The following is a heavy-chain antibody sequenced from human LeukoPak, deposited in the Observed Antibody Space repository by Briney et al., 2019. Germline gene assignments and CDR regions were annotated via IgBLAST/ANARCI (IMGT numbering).Heavy chain of an antibody. CDR1: GYTFTGYY. CDR2: INPNSGGT. CDR3: ARDRGEWGPGWFDP. D-gene: IGHD3-10*01. Sequence: ASVKVSCKASGYTFTGYYMHWVRQAPGQGLEWMGWINPNSGGTNYAQKFQGRVTMTTDTSTSTAYMELRSLRSDDTAVYYCARDRGEWGPGWFDPWGQGTLVTVSS. J-gene: IGHJ5*02. V-gene: IGHV1-2*02.